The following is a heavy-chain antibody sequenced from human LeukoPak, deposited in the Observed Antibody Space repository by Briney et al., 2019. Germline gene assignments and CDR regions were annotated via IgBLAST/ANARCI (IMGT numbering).Heavy chain of an antibody. Sequence: GGSLRLSCAASGFTFDDYAMYWVRQAPVKDLEWVSGISWNSGSIGYADSVKGRFTISRDNAKNSLYLQMNSLRAEDTALYYCAKGGTYYYDSSGLKIDYWGQGTLVTVSS. CDR1: GFTFDDYA. V-gene: IGHV3-9*01. CDR3: AKGGTYYYDSSGLKIDY. D-gene: IGHD3-22*01. CDR2: ISWNSGSI. J-gene: IGHJ4*02.